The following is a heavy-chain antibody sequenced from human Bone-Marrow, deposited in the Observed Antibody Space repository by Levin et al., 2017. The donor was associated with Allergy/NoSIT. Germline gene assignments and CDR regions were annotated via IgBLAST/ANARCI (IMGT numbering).Heavy chain of an antibody. V-gene: IGHV3-30*18. CDR3: AKDYGLGTGYSSSWYRKYFDY. D-gene: IGHD6-13*01. J-gene: IGHJ4*02. CDR1: GFTFSSYG. CDR2: ISYDGSNK. Sequence: PGGSLRLSCAASGFTFSSYGMHWVRQAPGKGLEWVAVISYDGSNKYYADSVKGRFTISRDNSKNTLYLQMNSLRAEDTAVYYCAKDYGLGTGYSSSWYRKYFDYWGQGTLVTVSS.